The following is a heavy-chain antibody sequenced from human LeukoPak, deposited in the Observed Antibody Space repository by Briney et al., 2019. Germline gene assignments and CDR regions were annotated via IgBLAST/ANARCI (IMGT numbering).Heavy chain of an antibody. CDR1: GFTFSSYS. Sequence: GESLKISCAASGFTFSSYSMNWVRQAPGKGLEWVSSISSSSSYIYYADSVMGRFTISRDNAKNSLYLQMNSLRAEDTAVYYCARDFLSGTLWYWGQGTLVTVSS. J-gene: IGHJ4*02. CDR3: ARDFLSGTLWY. D-gene: IGHD2/OR15-2a*01. CDR2: ISSSSSYI. V-gene: IGHV3-21*01.